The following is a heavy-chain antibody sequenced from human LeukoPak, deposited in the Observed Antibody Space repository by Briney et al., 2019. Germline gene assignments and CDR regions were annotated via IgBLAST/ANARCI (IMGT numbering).Heavy chain of an antibody. J-gene: IGHJ4*02. D-gene: IGHD1-1*01. V-gene: IGHV3-30*04. Sequence: GGSLRLSCAASGFTFSSYAMHWVRQAPGKGLEWVAVISYDGSNKYYADSMKGRFTISRDNSKNTLYLQMNSLRAEDTAVYYCARERGTGHFDYWGQGTLVTVSS. CDR2: ISYDGSNK. CDR3: ARERGTGHFDY. CDR1: GFTFSSYA.